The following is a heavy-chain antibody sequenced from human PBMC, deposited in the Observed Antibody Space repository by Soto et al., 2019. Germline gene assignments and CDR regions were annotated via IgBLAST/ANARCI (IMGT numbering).Heavy chain of an antibody. D-gene: IGHD2-15*01. Sequence: QVQLQQWGAGLLKPSETLSLTCAVYGGSFSGYYWSWIRQPPGKGLEWIGEINHSGSTNYNPSLKSRVTISVDTSKNQFSLKLSSVTAEDTSVYYCARENLGYCSGGSCYYTPNACDILGQGTMVTVSS. J-gene: IGHJ3*02. CDR2: INHSGST. CDR1: GGSFSGYY. V-gene: IGHV4-34*01. CDR3: ARENLGYCSGGSCYYTPNACDI.